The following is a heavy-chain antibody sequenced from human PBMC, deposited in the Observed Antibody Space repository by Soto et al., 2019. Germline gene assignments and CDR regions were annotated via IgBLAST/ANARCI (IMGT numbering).Heavy chain of an antibody. CDR2: FDPEDGET. V-gene: IGHV1-24*01. Sequence: ASVKVSCKVSGYTLTELSMHWVRQAPGKGLEWMGGFDPEDGETIYAQKIQGRVTMTEETSTDTAYMELSSLRSEDTAVYYCATDHGSGWFGSWGQGTLVTVSS. J-gene: IGHJ5*01. CDR3: ATDHGSGWFGS. CDR1: GYTLTELS. D-gene: IGHD6-19*01.